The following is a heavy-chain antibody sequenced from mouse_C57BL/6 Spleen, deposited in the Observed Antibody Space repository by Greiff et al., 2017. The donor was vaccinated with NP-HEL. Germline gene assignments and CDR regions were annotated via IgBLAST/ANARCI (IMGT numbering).Heavy chain of an antibody. V-gene: IGHV1-50*01. J-gene: IGHJ2*01. CDR3: ARGYGREDFDY. D-gene: IGHD1-1*01. Sequence: QVQLQQPGAELVKPGASVKLSCKASGYTFTSYWMQWVKQRPGQGLEWIGVIDPSDSYTNYNQKFKGKATLTVDPSSSTAYMQLSSLTSEYAAVYYCARGYGREDFDYWGQGTTLTVSS. CDR2: IDPSDSYT. CDR1: GYTFTSYW.